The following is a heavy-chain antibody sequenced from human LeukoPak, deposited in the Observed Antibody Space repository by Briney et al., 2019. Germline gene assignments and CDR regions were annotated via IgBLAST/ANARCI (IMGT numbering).Heavy chain of an antibody. CDR2: IYYSGST. CDR1: GGSISSYY. J-gene: IGHJ5*02. V-gene: IGHV4-59*08. CDR3: ARHVKEFGDQSGMA. D-gene: IGHD4-17*01. Sequence: PSETLSLTCTVSGGSISSYYWSWNRQPPGKGLEWIGYIYYSGSTNYNPSLKSRVTISVDTSKNQFSLKLSSVTAADTAVYYCARHVKEFGDQSGMAWGQGTLVTVSS.